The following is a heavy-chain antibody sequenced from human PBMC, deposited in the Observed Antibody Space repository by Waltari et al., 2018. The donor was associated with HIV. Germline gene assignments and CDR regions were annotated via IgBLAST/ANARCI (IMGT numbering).Heavy chain of an antibody. Sequence: WVRQAPGQGLEWMGGIIPIFGTANYAQKFQGRVTITADESTSTAYMELSSLRSEDTAVYYCARRVWFGEFYNWFDPWGQGTLVTVSS. J-gene: IGHJ5*02. CDR3: ARRVWFGEFYNWFDP. CDR2: IIPIFGTA. D-gene: IGHD3-10*01. V-gene: IGHV1-69*01.